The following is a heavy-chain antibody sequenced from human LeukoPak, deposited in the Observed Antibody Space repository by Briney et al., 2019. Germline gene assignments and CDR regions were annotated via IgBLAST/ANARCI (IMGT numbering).Heavy chain of an antibody. CDR2: INAGNGNT. CDR1: GYTFTNYA. CDR3: ARGRWGMTVADYYLDY. Sequence: ASVKVSCKASGYTFTNYALHWVRQAPGQRLEWMGWINAGNGNTKYSQKFQDRVTITRDTSASTAYMELSSLRSEDTAVYYCARGRWGMTVADYYLDYWGEGTLVTVSS. V-gene: IGHV1-3*01. J-gene: IGHJ4*02. D-gene: IGHD6-19*01.